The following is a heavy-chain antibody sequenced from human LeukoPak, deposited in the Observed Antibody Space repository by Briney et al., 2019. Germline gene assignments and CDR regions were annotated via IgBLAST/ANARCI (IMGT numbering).Heavy chain of an antibody. J-gene: IGHJ4*02. CDR1: GGTFSSYA. D-gene: IGHD3-22*01. CDR2: IIPIFGTA. V-gene: IGHV1-69*13. Sequence: GASVKVSCKASGGTFSSYAISWVRQAPGQGLDWMGGIIPIFGTANYAQKFQGRVTITADESTSTAYMELSSLRSEDTAVYYCARAVVVITYGFDYWGQGTLVTVSS. CDR3: ARAVVVITYGFDY.